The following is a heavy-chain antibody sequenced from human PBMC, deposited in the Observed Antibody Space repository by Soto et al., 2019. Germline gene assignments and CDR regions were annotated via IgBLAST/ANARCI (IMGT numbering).Heavy chain of an antibody. V-gene: IGHV4-31*03. CDR3: AGDTYYYDSSGQPSVDYFDY. J-gene: IGHJ4*02. CDR2: IYYSGST. CDR1: GGSISSGGYY. Sequence: PSETLSLTCTVSGGSISSGGYYWSWIRQHPGKGLEWIGYIYYSGSTYYNPSLKSRVTISVDTSKNQFSLKLSSVTAADTAVYYCAGDTYYYDSSGQPSVDYFDYWGQGTLVTVSS. D-gene: IGHD3-22*01.